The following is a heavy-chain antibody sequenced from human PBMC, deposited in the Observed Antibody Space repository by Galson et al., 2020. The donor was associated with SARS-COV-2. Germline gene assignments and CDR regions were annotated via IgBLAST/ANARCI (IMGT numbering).Heavy chain of an antibody. D-gene: IGHD1-26*01. CDR3: TIDVSGGASDS. CDR1: GFTFTNYA. V-gene: IGHV3-30*04. J-gene: IGHJ3*02. CDR2: ISHDGKIQ. Sequence: QLGESLKISCAASGFTFTNYAMHWVRQAPGKGLEWLTVISHDGKIQVYADSVKGRFTISRDNSGNMVFLQIVSLRPDDTALYYCTIDVSGGASDSWGQGTMVTVS.